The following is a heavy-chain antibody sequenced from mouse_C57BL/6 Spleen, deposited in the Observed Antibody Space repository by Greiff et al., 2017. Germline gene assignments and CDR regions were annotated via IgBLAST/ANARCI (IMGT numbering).Heavy chain of an antibody. D-gene: IGHD2-3*01. CDR1: GFTFSSYA. CDR2: ISDGGSYT. CDR3: ARFYDGYSAWFAY. Sequence: EVNLVESGGGLVKPGGSLKLSCAASGFTFSSYAMSWVRQTPEKRLEWVATISDGGSYTYYPDNVKGRFTISRDNAKNNLYLQMSHLKSEDTAMYYCARFYDGYSAWFAYWGQGTLVTVSA. J-gene: IGHJ3*01. V-gene: IGHV5-4*03.